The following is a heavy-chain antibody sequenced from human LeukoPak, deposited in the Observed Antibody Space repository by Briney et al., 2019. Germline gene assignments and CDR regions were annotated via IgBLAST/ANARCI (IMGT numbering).Heavy chain of an antibody. CDR2: ISSGSTI. D-gene: IGHD6-19*01. CDR3: ARESIAVAGAPFDY. J-gene: IGHJ4*02. CDR1: GFTFSSYE. Sequence: GGSLRLSCAASGFTFSSYEMNWVRQAPGRGLEWVSYISSGSTIYDADPVKGRFTISRDNAKNSLYLQMNSLRAEDTAVYYCARESIAVAGAPFDYWGQGTLVTVSS. V-gene: IGHV3-48*03.